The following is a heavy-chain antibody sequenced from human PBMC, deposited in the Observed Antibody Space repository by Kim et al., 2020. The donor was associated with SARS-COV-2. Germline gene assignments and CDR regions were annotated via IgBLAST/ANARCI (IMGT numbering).Heavy chain of an antibody. CDR2: T. J-gene: IGHJ4*02. CDR3: TRTGGGLDY. D-gene: IGHD3-10*01. Sequence: TQIPQSLQGRVAIPRDTSATTAYMELSSLRFEDTAVYYCTRTGGGLDYWGQGTLVTVSS. V-gene: IGHV1-3*01.